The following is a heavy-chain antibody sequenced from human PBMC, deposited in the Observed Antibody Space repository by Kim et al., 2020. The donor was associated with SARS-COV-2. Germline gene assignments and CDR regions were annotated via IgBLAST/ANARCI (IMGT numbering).Heavy chain of an antibody. CDR2: IKSKTDGGTT. J-gene: IGHJ3*02. V-gene: IGHV3-15*01. Sequence: GGSLRLSCAASGFTFSNAWMSWVRQAPGKGLEWVGRIKSKTDGGTTDYAAPVKGRFTISRDDSKNTLYLQMNSLKTEDTAVYYCTTTHGPYLYYDSSGYYYGHPAFDIWGQGTMVTVSS. CDR3: TTTHGPYLYYDSSGYYYGHPAFDI. CDR1: GFTFSNAW. D-gene: IGHD3-22*01.